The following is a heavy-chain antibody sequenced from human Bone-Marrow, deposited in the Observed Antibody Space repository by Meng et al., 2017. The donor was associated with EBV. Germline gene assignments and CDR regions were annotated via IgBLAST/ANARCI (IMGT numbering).Heavy chain of an antibody. Sequence: LLGVGGGWVQLGGDLRRSCAALGFTFSSCAMSWVRQASGTGVEWCAAISGSGGRTYYSDSVKGRLTISRDNSKNTLYLQMNSLRAEDTAVYYCARAETYGDYTSFDYWGQGTLVTVSS. CDR3: ARAETYGDYTSFDY. J-gene: IGHJ4*02. CDR1: GFTFSSCA. D-gene: IGHD4-17*01. V-gene: IGHV3-23*01. CDR2: ISGSGGRT.